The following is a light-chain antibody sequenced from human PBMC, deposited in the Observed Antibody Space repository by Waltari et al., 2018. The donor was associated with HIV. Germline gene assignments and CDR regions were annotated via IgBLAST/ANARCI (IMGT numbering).Light chain of an antibody. J-gene: IGKJ1*01. CDR3: QQYATSPRT. Sequence: EIVLTQSPGTLSLSPGERATLSCRASQSVSSRSLAWYQQRPGQAPRLLISGASSRATGIPDRFSGSGSGTDFSLTISRLEPEDFAVYYCQQYATSPRTFGRGTKVEIK. CDR1: QSVSSRS. V-gene: IGKV3-20*01. CDR2: GAS.